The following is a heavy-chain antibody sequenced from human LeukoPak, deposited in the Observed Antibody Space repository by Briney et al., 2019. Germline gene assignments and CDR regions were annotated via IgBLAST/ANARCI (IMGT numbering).Heavy chain of an antibody. Sequence: PGRSLRLSCAASGFTFSSYAMHWVRQAPGKGLEWVAVISYDGSNKYYADSVKGRFTIPRDNSKNTLYLQMNSLRAEDTAVYYCARAHYDFRGVGVDYWGQGTLVTVSS. CDR1: GFTFSSYA. J-gene: IGHJ4*02. V-gene: IGHV3-30*04. CDR3: ARAHYDFRGVGVDY. CDR2: ISYDGSNK. D-gene: IGHD3-3*01.